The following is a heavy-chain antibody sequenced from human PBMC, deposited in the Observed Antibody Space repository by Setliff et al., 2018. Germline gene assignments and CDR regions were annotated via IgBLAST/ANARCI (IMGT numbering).Heavy chain of an antibody. Sequence: PSETLSLTCTVSGGSISSGSYYWSWIRQPAGKGLEWIGRIYTSGSTNYNPSLKSRVTISVVTSKNQFSLKLSSVTAADTAVYYCARTLLLSPYYFDYWGQGTLVTVSS. CDR3: ARTLLLSPYYFDY. D-gene: IGHD2-21*01. CDR1: GGSISSGSYY. J-gene: IGHJ4*02. V-gene: IGHV4-61*02. CDR2: IYTSGST.